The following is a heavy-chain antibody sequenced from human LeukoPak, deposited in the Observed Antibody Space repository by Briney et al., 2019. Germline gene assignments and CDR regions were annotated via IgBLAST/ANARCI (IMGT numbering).Heavy chain of an antibody. J-gene: IGHJ6*03. V-gene: IGHV3-48*01. CDR3: ARVEATTARSYYYYYMDV. Sequence: GGSLRLSCATSGFTFSSYSMNWVRQAPEKGLEWISYIISSSSVIYYADSVKGRFTISRDNAKSSLYLQMNSLRAEDTAVYYCARVEATTARSYYYYYMDVWGKGTTVTVSS. CDR1: GFTFSSYS. D-gene: IGHD1-1*01. CDR2: IISSSSVI.